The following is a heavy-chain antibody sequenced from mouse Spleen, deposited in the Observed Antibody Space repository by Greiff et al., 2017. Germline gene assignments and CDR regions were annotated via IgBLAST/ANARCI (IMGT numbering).Heavy chain of an antibody. V-gene: IGHV2-2*01. CDR3: ARIHYDYDERGMDY. J-gene: IGHJ4*01. CDR1: GFSLTSYG. Sequence: QVQLQQSGPGLVQPSQSLSITCTVSGFSLTSYGVHWVRQSPGKGLEWLGVIWSGGSTDYNAAFISRLSISKDNSKSQVFFKMNSLQADDTATYYCARIHYDYDERGMDYWGQGTSVTVSS. D-gene: IGHD2-4*01. CDR2: IWSGGST.